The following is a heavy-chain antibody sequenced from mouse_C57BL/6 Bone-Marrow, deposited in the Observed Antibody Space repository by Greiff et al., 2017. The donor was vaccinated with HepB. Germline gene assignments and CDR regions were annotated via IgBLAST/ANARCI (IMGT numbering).Heavy chain of an antibody. Sequence: VQLQQSGPELVKPGASVKISCKASGYAFSSSWMNWVKQRPGKGLEWIGRIYPGDGDTNYNGKFKGKATLTADKSSSTAYMQLSSLTSEDSAVYFCAGKESYYSSSYAMDYWGQGTSVTVSS. CDR3: AGKESYYSSSYAMDY. D-gene: IGHD2-5*01. J-gene: IGHJ4*01. CDR2: IYPGDGDT. CDR1: GYAFSSSW. V-gene: IGHV1-82*01.